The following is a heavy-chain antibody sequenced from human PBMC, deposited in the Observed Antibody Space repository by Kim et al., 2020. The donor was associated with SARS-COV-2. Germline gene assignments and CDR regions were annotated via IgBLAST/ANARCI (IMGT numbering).Heavy chain of an antibody. Sequence: SETLSLTCAVYGGSFSGYYWSWIRQPPGKGLEWIGEINHSGSTNYNPSLKSRVTISVDTSKNQFSLKLSSVTAADTAAYYCARGALHVLDYWGQGTLGTV. CDR2: INHSGST. CDR3: ARGALHVLDY. D-gene: IGHD1-26*01. J-gene: IGHJ4*02. V-gene: IGHV4-34*01. CDR1: GGSFSGYY.